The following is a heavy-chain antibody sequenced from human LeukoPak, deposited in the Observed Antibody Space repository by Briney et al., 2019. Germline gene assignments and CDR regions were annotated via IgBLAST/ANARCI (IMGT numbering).Heavy chain of an antibody. Sequence: GASVKVSCKASGYTFNGYYMHWVRQAPGQGLEWMGWINPNSGGTNYAQKFQGRVTMTRDTSISTAYMELSRLRSDDTAVYYCARDPRIAAAGTGYWGQGTLVTVSS. V-gene: IGHV1-2*02. CDR3: ARDPRIAAAGTGY. D-gene: IGHD6-13*01. CDR1: GYTFNGYY. J-gene: IGHJ4*02. CDR2: INPNSGGT.